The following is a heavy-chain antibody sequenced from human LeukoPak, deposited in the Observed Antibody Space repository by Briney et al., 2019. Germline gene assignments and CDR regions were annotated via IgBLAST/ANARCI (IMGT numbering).Heavy chain of an antibody. D-gene: IGHD3-10*01. CDR3: AREKYGSGSPFDY. Sequence: IPSETLSLTCTVSGGSISSYYWSWIRQPPGKGLEWIGYIYYSGSTNYNPSLKSRVTISVDTSKNQFSLKLSSVTAADTAVYYCAREKYGSGSPFDYWGQGTLVTVSS. CDR1: GGSISSYY. V-gene: IGHV4-59*01. J-gene: IGHJ4*02. CDR2: IYYSGST.